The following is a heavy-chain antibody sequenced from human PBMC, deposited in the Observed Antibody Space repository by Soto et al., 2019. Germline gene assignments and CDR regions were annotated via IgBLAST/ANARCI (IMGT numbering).Heavy chain of an antibody. Sequence: SETLSLTCTVSGGSISSSSSYWGWIRQPPGKRLEWIGNIYYSGTTSYNPSLKSRLTISVDTSKNQFSLNLSSVTAADTAVYYCARMTQSSISCSYFDSWGQGALVTVSS. CDR2: IYYSGTT. D-gene: IGHD3-3*02. J-gene: IGHJ4*02. V-gene: IGHV4-39*01. CDR3: ARMTQSSISCSYFDS. CDR1: GGSISSSSSY.